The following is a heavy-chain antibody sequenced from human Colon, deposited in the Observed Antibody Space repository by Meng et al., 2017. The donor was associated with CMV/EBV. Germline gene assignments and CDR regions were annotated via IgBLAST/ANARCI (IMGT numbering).Heavy chain of an antibody. CDR2: IYESGDLI. D-gene: IGHD2-21*02. CDR1: GFTFSNYI. V-gene: IGHV3-23*05. J-gene: IGHJ3*02. Sequence: GESLKISCAASGFTFSNYIMIWVRQAPGKGLEWVATIYESGDLIYYADSVKGRFTISRDTSNNMLYLQMNSLRAEDTAVFYCAKGVYIGGHYRAFDMLGQGTMVTVSS. CDR3: AKGVYIGGHYRAFDM.